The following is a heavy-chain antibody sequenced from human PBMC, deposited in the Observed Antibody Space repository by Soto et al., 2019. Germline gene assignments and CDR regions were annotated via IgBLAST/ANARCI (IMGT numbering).Heavy chain of an antibody. CDR3: AKEDKSTEY. J-gene: IGHJ4*02. Sequence: GGSLSVSCGAAGVTFSTCAMILVRQAPGKGLEWVSAISGSGGTTYYADSVKGRFTISRDNSKNTLYLQMNSLRAEDTAVYYCAKEDKSTEYWGQGTLVTVSS. CDR1: GVTFSTCA. V-gene: IGHV3-23*01. CDR2: ISGSGGTT.